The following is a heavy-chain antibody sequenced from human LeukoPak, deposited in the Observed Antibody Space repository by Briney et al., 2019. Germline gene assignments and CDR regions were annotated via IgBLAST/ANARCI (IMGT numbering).Heavy chain of an antibody. CDR1: GYSISSGYY. CDR2: IYHSGST. D-gene: IGHD3-22*01. V-gene: IGHV4-38-2*02. CDR3: ARGDYYDSRGYFDY. J-gene: IGHJ4*02. Sequence: SETLSLTCTVSGYSISSGYYWGWIRQPPGKGLEWIGEIYHSGSTNYNPSLKSRVTISVDKSKNQFSLKLSSVTAADTAVYYCARGDYYDSRGYFDYWGQGTLVTVSS.